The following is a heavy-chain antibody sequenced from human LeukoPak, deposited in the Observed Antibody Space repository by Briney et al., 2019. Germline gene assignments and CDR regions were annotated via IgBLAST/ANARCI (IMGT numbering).Heavy chain of an antibody. CDR3: ARYLLNVDAFDI. Sequence: PSETLSLTCTVSGGSISSGGYYWSWIRQHPGKGLEWIGYIYYSGSTYYNPSLKSRVTISVDTSKNQFSLKLSSVTAADTAVYYCARYLLNVDAFDIWGQGTMVTVSS. CDR2: IYYSGST. J-gene: IGHJ3*02. CDR1: GGSISSGGYY. V-gene: IGHV4-31*03. D-gene: IGHD2-15*01.